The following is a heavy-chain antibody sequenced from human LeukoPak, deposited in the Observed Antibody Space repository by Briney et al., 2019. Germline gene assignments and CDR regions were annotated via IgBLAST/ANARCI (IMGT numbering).Heavy chain of an antibody. Sequence: ASVKVSCKASGYTFTGYYMHWVRQAPGQGLEWMGRINPNSGGTNYAQKFQGRVTMTRDTSISTAYMELSRLRPDDTAVYYCARGLGTSPSPVDYWGQGTLVTVSS. J-gene: IGHJ4*02. V-gene: IGHV1-2*06. CDR2: INPNSGGT. CDR3: ARGLGTSPSPVDY. CDR1: GYTFTGYY. D-gene: IGHD6-13*01.